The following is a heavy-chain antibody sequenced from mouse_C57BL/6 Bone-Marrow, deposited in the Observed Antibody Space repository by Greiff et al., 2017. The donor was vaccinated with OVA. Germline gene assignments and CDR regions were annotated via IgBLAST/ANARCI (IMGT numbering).Heavy chain of an antibody. CDR3: ARQHFDY. CDR2: ISSGGSYT. V-gene: IGHV5-6*01. Sequence: EVQGVESGGDLVKPGGSLKLSCAASGFTFSSYGMSWVRQTPDKRLEWVATISSGGSYTYYPDSVKGRFTISRDNAKNTLYLQMSSLKSEDTAMYYCARQHFDYWGQGTTLTVSS. J-gene: IGHJ2*01. CDR1: GFTFSSYG.